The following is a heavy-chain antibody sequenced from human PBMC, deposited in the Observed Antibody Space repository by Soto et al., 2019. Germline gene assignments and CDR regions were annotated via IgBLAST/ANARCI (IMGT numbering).Heavy chain of an antibody. CDR1: GGSISSGGYY. V-gene: IGHV4-31*03. J-gene: IGHJ4*01. D-gene: IGHD3-22*01. Sequence: SETLSLTCTVSGGSISSGGYYWSWIRQHPWKGLQWIGYIYYSGSTYYNPSLKSRVTISVDTSKNQFSLKLSSVTAADTAVYYCARASRGYYDSSGYYPFSFDYWGPGTLVTVSS. CDR3: ARASRGYYDSSGYYPFSFDY. CDR2: IYYSGST.